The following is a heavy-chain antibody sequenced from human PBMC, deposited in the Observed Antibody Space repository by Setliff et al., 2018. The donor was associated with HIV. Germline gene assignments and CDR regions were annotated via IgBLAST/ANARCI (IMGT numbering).Heavy chain of an antibody. J-gene: IGHJ4*02. D-gene: IGHD6-19*01. V-gene: IGHV1-46*02. Sequence: APVKVSCKSSGYDFDFYYVHWVRQAPGQGFEWMGVINPTAGSTTYAQRFGGRVTMTRDTSTRTVDMELSSLRSEDTAVYYCASHAKTVDNGLLDHWGQGTLVTVSS. CDR2: INPTAGST. CDR1: GYDFDFYY. CDR3: ASHAKTVDNGLLDH.